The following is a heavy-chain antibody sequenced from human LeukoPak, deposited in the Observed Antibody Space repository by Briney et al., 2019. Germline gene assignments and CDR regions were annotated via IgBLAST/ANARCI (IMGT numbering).Heavy chain of an antibody. J-gene: IGHJ4*02. CDR1: GFTFSSYA. CDR3: AKDSVRAGYFDY. CDR2: ISGSGGST. V-gene: IGHV3-23*01. D-gene: IGHD3-10*01. Sequence: GGSLRLSCAASGFTFSSYAMSWVRQAPGKGLEWASAISGSGGSTYYADSVKGRFTISRDNSKNTLYLQMNSLRAEDTAVYYCAKDSVRAGYFDYWGQGTLVTVSS.